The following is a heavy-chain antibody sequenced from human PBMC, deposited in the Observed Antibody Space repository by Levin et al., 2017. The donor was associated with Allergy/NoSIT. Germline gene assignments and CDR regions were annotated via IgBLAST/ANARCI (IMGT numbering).Heavy chain of an antibody. CDR1: GFTFSSYA. CDR2: ISGSGGST. CDR3: AKAYSSSWYRTRYYFDY. V-gene: IGHV3-23*01. D-gene: IGHD6-13*01. J-gene: IGHJ4*02. Sequence: GGSLRLSCAASGFTFSSYAMSWVRQAPGKGLEWVSAISGSGGSTYYADSVKGRFTISRDNSKNTLYLQMNSLRAEDTAVYYCAKAYSSSWYRTRYYFDYWGQGTLVTVSS.